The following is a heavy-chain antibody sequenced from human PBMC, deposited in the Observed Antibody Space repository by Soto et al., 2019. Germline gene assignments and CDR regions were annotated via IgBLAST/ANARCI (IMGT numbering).Heavy chain of an antibody. CDR2: ISDTGRNI. CDR3: ARVIRPGYCTSCQCYYFDY. CDR1: AFTFTDYY. D-gene: IGHD2-8*01. J-gene: IGHJ4*02. Sequence: QVQLVESGGGLVKPGGSLRLSCATSAFTFTDYYISWIRQAPGKGLEWVSYISDTGRNIYYADSVKGRFTISRDNARNSVDLQMNSLRDEDTAFYYCARVIRPGYCTSCQCYYFDYWGQGTLVTVSS. V-gene: IGHV3-11*01.